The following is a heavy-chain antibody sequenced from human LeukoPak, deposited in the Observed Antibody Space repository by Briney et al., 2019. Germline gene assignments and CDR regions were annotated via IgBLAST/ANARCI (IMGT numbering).Heavy chain of an antibody. Sequence: GASVKVSCKAFGYTFTGYYMHWVRQAPGQGLEWMGWINPNSGGTNYAQKFQGRVTMTRDTSISTAYMELSRLRSDDTAVCYCAREAVAGTDFDYWGQGTLVTVSS. CDR2: INPNSGGT. D-gene: IGHD6-19*01. J-gene: IGHJ4*02. CDR3: AREAVAGTDFDY. V-gene: IGHV1-2*02. CDR1: GYTFTGYY.